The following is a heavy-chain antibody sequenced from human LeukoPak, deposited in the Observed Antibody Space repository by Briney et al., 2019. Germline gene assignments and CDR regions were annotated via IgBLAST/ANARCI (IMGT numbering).Heavy chain of an antibody. CDR2: IIPIFGTA. CDR3: ARGPEYSSSYLYYYMDV. Sequence: SVKVSCKASGGTFSSYAISWVRQAPGQGLEWMGGIIPIFGTANNAQKFQGRVTITADKSTSTAYMELSSLRSEDTAVYYCARGPEYSSSYLYYYMDVWGKGTTVTVSS. J-gene: IGHJ6*03. D-gene: IGHD6-6*01. CDR1: GGTFSSYA. V-gene: IGHV1-69*06.